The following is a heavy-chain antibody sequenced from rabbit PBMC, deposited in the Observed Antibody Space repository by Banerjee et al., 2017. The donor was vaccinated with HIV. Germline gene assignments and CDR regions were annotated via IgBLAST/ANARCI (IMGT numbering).Heavy chain of an antibody. CDR3: ARDLTGVTGWNFNL. J-gene: IGHJ4*01. V-gene: IGHV1S45*01. Sequence: QEQLVESGGGLVQPEGSLTLTCKASGFTLSSYWMWWVRQAPGKGLEWIGCIGTGSSGSTYYASWAKGRFTISLDNAQNTVFLQMTSLTAADTATYFCARDLTGVTGWNFNLWGPGTLVTVS. D-gene: IGHD7-1*01. CDR2: IGTGSSGST. CDR1: GFTLSSYW.